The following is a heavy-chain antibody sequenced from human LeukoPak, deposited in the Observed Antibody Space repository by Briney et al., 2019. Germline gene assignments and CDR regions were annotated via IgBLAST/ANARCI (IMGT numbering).Heavy chain of an antibody. CDR2: IISSSYM. V-gene: IGHV3-21*01. D-gene: IGHD2-2*02. CDR3: ARDQVLGAPAAIRGYYYYYGMDV. CDR1: GFTFSADS. Sequence: GGSLRLSCAASGFTFSADSMSWVRQAPGKGLEWVSSIISSSYMYYADSVKGRFTISRDNAKNSLYLQMNSLRAEDTAVYCCARDQVLGAPAAIRGYYYYYGMDVWGQGTTVTVSS. J-gene: IGHJ6*02.